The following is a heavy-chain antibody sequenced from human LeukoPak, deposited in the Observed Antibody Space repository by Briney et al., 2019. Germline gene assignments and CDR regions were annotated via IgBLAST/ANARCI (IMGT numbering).Heavy chain of an antibody. CDR2: ISYDGSNK. CDR3: AKANGGSYRFYYFDY. Sequence: GGSLRLSCAASGFTFSSYGMHWVREAPGKGLEWVAVISYDGSNKYYADSVKGRFTISRDNSKNTLYLQMNSLRAEDTAVYYCAKANGGSYRFYYFDYWGQGTLVTVSS. CDR1: GFTFSSYG. D-gene: IGHD1-26*01. J-gene: IGHJ4*02. V-gene: IGHV3-30*18.